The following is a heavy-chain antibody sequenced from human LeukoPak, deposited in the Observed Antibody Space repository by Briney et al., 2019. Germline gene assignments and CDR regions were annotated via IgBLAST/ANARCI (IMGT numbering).Heavy chain of an antibody. CDR3: ARLGLAATRRYFYYYMDV. CDR1: GFTVSSYE. CDR2: IKQDGSEK. Sequence: GGSLRLSCAASGFTVSSYEMNWVRQAPGKGLEWVANIKQDGSEKYYLDSVKGRFTISRDNAKNSLYLQMNSLRAEDTAVYYCARLGLAATRRYFYYYMDVWGKGTTVTVSS. J-gene: IGHJ6*03. D-gene: IGHD6-13*01. V-gene: IGHV3-7*01.